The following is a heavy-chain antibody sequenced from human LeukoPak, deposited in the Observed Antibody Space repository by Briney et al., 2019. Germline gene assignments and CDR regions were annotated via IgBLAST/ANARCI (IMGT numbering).Heavy chain of an antibody. D-gene: IGHD2-21*02. CDR1: GGSISSSSFY. V-gene: IGHV4-39*01. CDR2: IYYSGST. Sequence: SETLSLTCTVSGGSISSSSFYWGWIRQPPGKGLEWIGSIYYSGSTSFNPPLKCRVTIAVATSKHQFSLKLLTVAAAGQAEYSCARHKDPVTYYCYYGMDVWGQGTTVTVSS. J-gene: IGHJ6*02. CDR3: ARHKDPVTYYCYYGMDV.